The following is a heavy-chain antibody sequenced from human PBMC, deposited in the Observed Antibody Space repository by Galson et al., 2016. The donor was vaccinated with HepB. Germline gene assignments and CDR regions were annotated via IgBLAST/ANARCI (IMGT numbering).Heavy chain of an antibody. CDR1: GGSISGSEYY. D-gene: IGHD1-26*01. CDR3: ARVRRCSGNYYYH. J-gene: IGHJ4*02. Sequence: ETLSLTCTVSGGSISGSEYYWVWVRQPPGKGLEWIGNIYETGYAYYTPSLKSRVAISVDTSKNHFSLKLNSVTAADTAMYYCARVRRCSGNYYYHWGQGTLVTVSS. CDR2: IYETGYA. V-gene: IGHV4-39*07.